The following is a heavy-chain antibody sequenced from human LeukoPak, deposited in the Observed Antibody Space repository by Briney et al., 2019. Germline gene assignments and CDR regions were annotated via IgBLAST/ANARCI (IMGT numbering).Heavy chain of an antibody. CDR3: ARDLALPYCSGGSCYSPDDYYYYYGMDV. CDR1: GFTFSSYG. CDR2: ISSSSSYI. D-gene: IGHD2-15*01. J-gene: IGHJ6*02. V-gene: IGHV3-21*01. Sequence: GGSLRLSCAASGFTFSSYGMHWVRQAPGKGLEWVSSISSSSSYIYYADSVKGRFTISRDNAKNSLYLQMNSLRAEDMAVYYCARDLALPYCSGGSCYSPDDYYYYYGMDVWGQGTTVTVSS.